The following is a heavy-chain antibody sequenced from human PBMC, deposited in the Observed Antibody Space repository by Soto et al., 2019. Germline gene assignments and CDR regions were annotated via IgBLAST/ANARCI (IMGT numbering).Heavy chain of an antibody. CDR3: ARGRVQAGNGGDRFDP. V-gene: IGHV3-33*01. CDR1: GFSFSNSG. Sequence: QVQLVESGGGVVQPGTSLRLSCAASGFSFSNSGMHWVRQAPGKGLEWVAVIRFDGRTKFYAHSVNGRFSISRDNSNNTLYLQMDNLRIDDTAVYYCARGRVQAGNGGDRFDPWGQGTLVTVSS. D-gene: IGHD3-16*01. CDR2: IRFDGRTK. J-gene: IGHJ5*02.